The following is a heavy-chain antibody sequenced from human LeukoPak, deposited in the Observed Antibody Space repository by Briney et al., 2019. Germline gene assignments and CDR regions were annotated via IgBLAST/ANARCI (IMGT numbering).Heavy chain of an antibody. CDR1: GFTFSSYA. V-gene: IGHV3-30*04. CDR2: ISYDGSNK. J-gene: IGHJ4*02. Sequence: GGSLRLSCAAFGFTFSSYAMHWVRQAPGKGLEWVAVISYDGSNKYYADSVKGRFTISRDNSKNTLYLQMNSLRAEDTAVYYCASERFGYYYDSSGQHYWGQGTLVTVSS. CDR3: ASERFGYYYDSSGQHY. D-gene: IGHD3-22*01.